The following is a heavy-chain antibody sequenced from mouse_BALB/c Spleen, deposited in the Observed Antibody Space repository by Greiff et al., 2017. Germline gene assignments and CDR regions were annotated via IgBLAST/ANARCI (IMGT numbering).Heavy chain of an antibody. CDR1: GYTFTSYW. J-gene: IGHJ2*01. CDR2: IYPGSGST. V-gene: IGHV1S22*01. CDR3: TRGDYRYDVVYFDY. D-gene: IGHD2-14*01. Sequence: LQQPGSELVRPGASVKLSCKASGYTFTSYWMHWVKQRHGQGLEWIGNIYPGSGSTNYDEKFKSKGTLTVDTSSSTAYMHLSSLTSEDSAVYYCTRGDYRYDVVYFDYWGQGTTLTVSS.